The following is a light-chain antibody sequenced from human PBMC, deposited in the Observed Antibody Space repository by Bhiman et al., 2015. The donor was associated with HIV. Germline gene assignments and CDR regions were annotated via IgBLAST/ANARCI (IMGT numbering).Light chain of an antibody. CDR3: SSYTTSSTWV. CDR2: EIS. V-gene: IGLV2-14*01. J-gene: IGLJ3*02. CDR1: SSDVGGYNY. Sequence: QSALTQPPSASGSPGQSVTISCTGTSSDVGGYNYVSWYQQHPGKAPKLMIYEISKRPSGVSNRFSGSKSGNTASLTISGLQAEDEADYSCSSYTTSSTWVFGGGTTLTVL.